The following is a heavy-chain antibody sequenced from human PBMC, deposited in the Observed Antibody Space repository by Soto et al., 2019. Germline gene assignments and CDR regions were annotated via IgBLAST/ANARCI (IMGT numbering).Heavy chain of an antibody. CDR1: GGSISSGGYY. D-gene: IGHD3-10*01. Sequence: TLSLTCAVSGGSISSGGYYWSWIRQPPGKGLEWIGDIYDSGNTNYNPSLKSRPTISVDKSKNQFSLRLTYVTAADTGIYYCAREVPGLREVNRNWFDPWGQGTLVTVSS. CDR2: IYDSGNT. CDR3: AREVPGLREVNRNWFDP. V-gene: IGHV4-61*08. J-gene: IGHJ5*02.